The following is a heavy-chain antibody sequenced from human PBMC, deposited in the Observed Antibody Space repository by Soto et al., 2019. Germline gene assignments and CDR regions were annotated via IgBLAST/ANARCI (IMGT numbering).Heavy chain of an antibody. CDR1: VFTFSDHY. Sequence: SLRLSCSASVFTFSDHYMDWFRQAPGKGLEWVGRTRNKANSYTTEYAASVKGRFTISRDDSKNSLYLQMNSLKTEDTAVYYCARAPKRVGAYYYFDYWGQGTLVTVSS. J-gene: IGHJ4*02. D-gene: IGHD1-26*01. CDR3: ARAPKRVGAYYYFDY. V-gene: IGHV3-72*01. CDR2: TRNKANSYTT.